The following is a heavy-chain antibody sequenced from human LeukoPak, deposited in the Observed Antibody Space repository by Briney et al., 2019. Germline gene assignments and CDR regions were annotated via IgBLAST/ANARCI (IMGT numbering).Heavy chain of an antibody. V-gene: IGHV3-23*01. J-gene: IGHJ6*03. Sequence: GGSLRLSCAASGFTFSSYAMSWVRQAPGKGLEWVSAISHSGGSTYYADSVKGRFTISRDNSKNTLYLQMNSLRGEDTAVYYCARDGYSGSYYRLYYFFMDVWGKGTTVTVSS. CDR1: GFTFSSYA. D-gene: IGHD1-26*01. CDR2: ISHSGGST. CDR3: ARDGYSGSYYRLYYFFMDV.